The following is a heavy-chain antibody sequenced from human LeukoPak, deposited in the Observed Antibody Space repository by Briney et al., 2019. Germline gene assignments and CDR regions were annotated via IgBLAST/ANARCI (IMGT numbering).Heavy chain of an antibody. CDR3: VRVRKYGDYVEAFDY. D-gene: IGHD4-17*01. CDR2: IYYSGST. CDR1: GGSISSYY. V-gene: IGHV4-59*01. Sequence: SETLSLTCTVSGGSISSYYWSWIRQPPGKGLEWIGYIYYSGSTNYNPSLKSRVTISVDTSKNQFSLTLISVPAADTTVYYCVRVRKYGDYVEAFDYWGQGTLVTVSS. J-gene: IGHJ4*02.